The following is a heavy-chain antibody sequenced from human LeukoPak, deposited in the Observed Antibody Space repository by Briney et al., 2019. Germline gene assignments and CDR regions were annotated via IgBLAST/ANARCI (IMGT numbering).Heavy chain of an antibody. D-gene: IGHD6-19*01. CDR2: INEDGSEK. J-gene: IGHJ4*02. V-gene: IGHV3-7*01. CDR1: GFTFSDYW. Sequence: GGSLRLSCAASGFTFSDYWMSWVRQAPGKGLAWVANINEDGSEKYYVDSVKGRFTISRDNAKNSLYLQMNSLRAEDTAVYYCARDRRGWSGYWGQGTPVTVSS. CDR3: ARDRRGWSGY.